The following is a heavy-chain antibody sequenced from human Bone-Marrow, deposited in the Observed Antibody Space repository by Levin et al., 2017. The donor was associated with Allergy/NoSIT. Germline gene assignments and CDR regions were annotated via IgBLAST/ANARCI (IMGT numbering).Heavy chain of an antibody. Sequence: SETLSLTCAVSGGSISSSNWWSWVRQPPGKGLEWIGEIYHSGSTNYNPSLKSRVTISVDKSKNQFSLKLSSVTAADTAVYYCARVRYFDWLLCSRYYYYYYMDVWGKGTTVTVSS. J-gene: IGHJ6*03. V-gene: IGHV4-4*02. CDR3: ARVRYFDWLLCSRYYYYYYMDV. D-gene: IGHD3-9*01. CDR1: GGSISSSNW. CDR2: IYHSGST.